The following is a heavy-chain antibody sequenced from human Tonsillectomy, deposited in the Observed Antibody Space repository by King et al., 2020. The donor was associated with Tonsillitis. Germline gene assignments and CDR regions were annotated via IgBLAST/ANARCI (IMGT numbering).Heavy chain of an antibody. Sequence: VQLVESGGGLVKPGGSLRLSCAASEFIFSTYTMKWVRQAPGKGLWCVESIGSSAGYIDYEDSVKGRFTITRDNAENSLYLQMNSLRAEDTAVYYCARVKKYYYDSSGYPLDTFDIWGQGTMVTVSS. CDR1: EFIFSTYT. CDR2: IGSSAGYI. D-gene: IGHD3-22*01. J-gene: IGHJ3*02. CDR3: ARVKKYYYDSSGYPLDTFDI. V-gene: IGHV3-21*01.